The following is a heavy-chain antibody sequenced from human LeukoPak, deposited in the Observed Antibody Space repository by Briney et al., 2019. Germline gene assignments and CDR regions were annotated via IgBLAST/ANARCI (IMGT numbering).Heavy chain of an antibody. CDR1: GFNFANHA. D-gene: IGHD2-8*01. V-gene: IGHV3-74*01. J-gene: IGHJ3*01. Sequence: PGGSLRLSCAASGFNFANHAMSWVRQTAGKGLVWVSRLNGDGTNIIYADSVKGRFTISRDNAENTLYLQMNSLRAEDTALYYCARSQSGVFDVWGQGTMVTVSS. CDR2: LNGDGTNI. CDR3: ARSQSGVFDV.